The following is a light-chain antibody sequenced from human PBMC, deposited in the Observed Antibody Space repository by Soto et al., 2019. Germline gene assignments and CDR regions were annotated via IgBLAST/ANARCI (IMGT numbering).Light chain of an antibody. CDR1: QGISSY. Sequence: AIRMTQSPSSFSASTGDRVTITCRASQGISSYLAWYQQKPGKAPKLLIYAASTLQSRVPSRFSGSGSGTDFTLTICCLQSEDFATYYCQQYYSYPRTFGQGNKVEIK. CDR3: QQYYSYPRT. V-gene: IGKV1-8*01. CDR2: AAS. J-gene: IGKJ1*01.